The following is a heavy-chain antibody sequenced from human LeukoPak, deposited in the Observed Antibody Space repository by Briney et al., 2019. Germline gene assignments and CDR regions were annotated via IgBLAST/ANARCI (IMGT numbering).Heavy chain of an antibody. CDR1: GFTFNIYV. CDR3: AKDATPRNSIWDPFAS. J-gene: IGHJ4*02. V-gene: IGHV3-23*01. D-gene: IGHD1-7*01. CDR2: VGCCNDI. Sequence: GGTLRLSCAASGFTFNIYVMSWVRQAPGKGLEWVSSVGCCNDIHYADSVKGRFTGSRDDAKTTVYLQMNSLRAEDTAIYFCAKDATPRNSIWDPFASWGQGTLVTVSS.